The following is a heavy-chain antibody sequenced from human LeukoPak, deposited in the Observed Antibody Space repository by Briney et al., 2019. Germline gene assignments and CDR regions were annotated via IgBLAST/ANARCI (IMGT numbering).Heavy chain of an antibody. V-gene: IGHV3-73*01. Sequence: PGGSLKLSCAASGFTFSGSAMHWVRQASGKGLEWVGRIRSKANSYATAYAASVKGRFTISRDDSKNTAYLQMNSLKTEDTAVYYCTRHKFQDSSGYWSRDQFDYWGQGTLVTVSS. CDR3: TRHKFQDSSGYWSRDQFDY. CDR2: IRSKANSYAT. D-gene: IGHD3-22*01. J-gene: IGHJ4*02. CDR1: GFTFSGSA.